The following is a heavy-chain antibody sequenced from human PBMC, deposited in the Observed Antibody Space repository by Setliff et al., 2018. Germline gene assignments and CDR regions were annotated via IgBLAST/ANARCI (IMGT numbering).Heavy chain of an antibody. V-gene: IGHV3-21*01. D-gene: IGHD4-17*01. CDR1: GFTFSIYG. CDR2: ISSSSSYI. Sequence: PGGSLRLSCAASGFTFSIYGMHWVRQAPGKGLEWVSSISSSSSYIYYADSVKGRFTISRDNAKNSLYLQMNSLRAEDTAAYYCARDAYGYGGNGDLDYWGQGTLVTVSS. CDR3: ARDAYGYGGNGDLDY. J-gene: IGHJ4*02.